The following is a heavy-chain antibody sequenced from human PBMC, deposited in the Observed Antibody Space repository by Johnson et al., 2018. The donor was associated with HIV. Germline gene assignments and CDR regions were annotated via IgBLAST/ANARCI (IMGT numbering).Heavy chain of an antibody. CDR2: ISYDGSHK. V-gene: IGHV3-30*18. CDR3: IKDRGRPGTPAALDI. D-gene: IGHD3-16*01. CDR1: GFTFGSFG. J-gene: IGHJ3*02. Sequence: QVQLVESGGGVVQPGRSLRLSCAASGFTFGSFGMHWVLQAPGKGLEWVAVISYDGSHKNYIDSVKGRFTISRDNSKNTLYLQMNSMRAEDTAVYQCIKDRGRPGTPAALDIWGQGTMVTVSS.